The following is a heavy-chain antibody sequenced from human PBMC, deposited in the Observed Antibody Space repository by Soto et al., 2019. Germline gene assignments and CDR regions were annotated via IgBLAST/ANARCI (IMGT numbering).Heavy chain of an antibody. J-gene: IGHJ4*02. CDR2: ITQSGHAT. CDR1: GFTFSDYY. Sequence: QVQLVESGGDLVKPGGFLRLSCAASGFTFSDYYMSWIRQTPGKGLEWVSYITQSGHATQYADSVRGRFTISRDNNKNSLYLQMNSLRVEDTGVYYCARAIRGYGAYGGYLGQGALVTVSS. CDR3: ARAIRGYGAYGGY. V-gene: IGHV3-11*04. D-gene: IGHD5-12*01.